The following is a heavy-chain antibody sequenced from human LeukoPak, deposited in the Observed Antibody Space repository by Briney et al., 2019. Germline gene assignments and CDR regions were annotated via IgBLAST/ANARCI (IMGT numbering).Heavy chain of an antibody. CDR2: ISSSSSYI. J-gene: IGHJ4*02. D-gene: IGHD2-2*01. V-gene: IGHV3-21*01. Sequence: GGSLRLSCAASGFTFSSYSMNWVRQAPGKGLAWVSSISSSSSYIYYAASVKGRFTHSRNNAKNSLYLQMNSLRAEDTAVYYCARVEYCSSTSCFRYWGQGTLVTVSS. CDR1: GFTFSSYS. CDR3: ARVEYCSSTSCFRY.